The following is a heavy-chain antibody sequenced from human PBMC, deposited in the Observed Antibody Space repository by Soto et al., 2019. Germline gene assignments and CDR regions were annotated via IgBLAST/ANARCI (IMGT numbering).Heavy chain of an antibody. CDR2: IYSSENT. D-gene: IGHD2-2*03. J-gene: IGHJ6*02. CDR1: GGSVSTNSYS. CDR3: ARLYGYCVSTNCHGYYGIDV. Sequence: QLQLQESGPGLVKPSESLSLTCTVSGGSVSTNSYSWGWIRQSPGKGLEWIGTIYSSENTYYNPSLLRRVPKPVTTCKIECYLRLSSVTAADPDVDYGARLYGYCVSTNCHGYYGIDVLGQGTTVTLSS. V-gene: IGHV4-39*01.